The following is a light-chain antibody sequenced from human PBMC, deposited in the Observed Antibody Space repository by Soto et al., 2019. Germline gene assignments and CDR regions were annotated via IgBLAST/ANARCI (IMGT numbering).Light chain of an antibody. J-gene: IGKJ1*01. Sequence: DIQMTQSPSSLSASVGDRVTITCRASQGISNYLAWYQQKPGKVPMLLIYAASTLESGIPPRFSGSGSGTDFTLTISSLQPEDVATYYCQEYNSAPWTFGQGTKVEIK. V-gene: IGKV1-27*01. CDR1: QGISNY. CDR2: AAS. CDR3: QEYNSAPWT.